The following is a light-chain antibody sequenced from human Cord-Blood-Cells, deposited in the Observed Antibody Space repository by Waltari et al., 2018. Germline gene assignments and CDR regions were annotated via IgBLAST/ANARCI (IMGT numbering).Light chain of an antibody. CDR2: AAS. CDR3: QHANSFPPT. CDR1: QGISSW. V-gene: IGKV1D-12*01. Sequence: DIQMTQSPSSVSASVAARVTIPCRASQGISSWLAWYQQKPGKPTKLLIYAASTLQSGVPSVFSGSGSRTDFTLTISSLPPEDFATYYWQHANSFPPTCGGGTNVEIK. J-gene: IGKJ4*01.